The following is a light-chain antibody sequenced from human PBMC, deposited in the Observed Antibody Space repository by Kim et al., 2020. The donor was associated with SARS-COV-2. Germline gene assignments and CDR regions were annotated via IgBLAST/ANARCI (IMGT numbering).Light chain of an antibody. Sequence: SVRLRCTLGRGHSRDTIARQQQQPEKGARYLMTRNSDGGQIKGDGIRARFAGSSSGAQLYLTISSLQSEGEADYYCQTWGSGIQVWGGGTQLTVL. CDR2: RNSDGGQ. V-gene: IGLV4-69*01. J-gene: IGLJ3*02. CDR3: QTWGSGIQV. CDR1: RGHSRDT.